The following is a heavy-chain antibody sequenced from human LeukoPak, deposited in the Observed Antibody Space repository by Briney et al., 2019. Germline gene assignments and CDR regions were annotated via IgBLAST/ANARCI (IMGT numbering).Heavy chain of an antibody. Sequence: SETLSLTCTVSGGSIASGDYYWSWIRQPPGKGLEWIGYVYHSGSTYYNPSLKSQITISIDKSKNQFSLTVSSVTATDTALYYCASRAAARFDPWGQRILVTVSS. J-gene: IGHJ5*02. D-gene: IGHD6-13*01. CDR3: ASRAAARFDP. CDR1: GGSIASGDYY. V-gene: IGHV4-30-4*01. CDR2: VYHSGST.